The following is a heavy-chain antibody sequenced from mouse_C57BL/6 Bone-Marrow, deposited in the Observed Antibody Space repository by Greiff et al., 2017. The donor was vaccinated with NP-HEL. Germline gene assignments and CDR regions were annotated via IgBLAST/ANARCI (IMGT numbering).Heavy chain of an antibody. V-gene: IGHV1-64*01. Sequence: VQLQQPGAELVQPGASVKLSCKASGYTFTSYWMHWVKQRPGQGLEWIGMIHPNSGSTNYNETFKSKATLTVDKSSSTAYMQLSSLTSEDSAVYYCSKEDGYWIFYYAMDYWCQGTSVTVSS. J-gene: IGHJ4*01. D-gene: IGHD2-3*01. CDR3: SKEDGYWIFYYAMDY. CDR2: IHPNSGST. CDR1: GYTFTSYW.